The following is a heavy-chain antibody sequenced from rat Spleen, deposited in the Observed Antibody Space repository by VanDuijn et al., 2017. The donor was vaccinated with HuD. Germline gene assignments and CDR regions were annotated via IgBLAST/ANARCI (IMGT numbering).Heavy chain of an antibody. D-gene: IGHD1-12*02. CDR1: GFTFSNYD. CDR3: ARPPYDGTYYHYFDY. Sequence: EVQLVESGGGLVQPGRSMKLSCAASGFTFSNYDMVWVRQAPEQGLKWVASISYEGGTPNYGDSVKGRFTISRDNAKSTLYLQMNSLRSEDTATYYCARPPYDGTYYHYFDYWGQGVMVTVSS. CDR2: ISYEGGTP. J-gene: IGHJ2*01. V-gene: IGHV5-22*01.